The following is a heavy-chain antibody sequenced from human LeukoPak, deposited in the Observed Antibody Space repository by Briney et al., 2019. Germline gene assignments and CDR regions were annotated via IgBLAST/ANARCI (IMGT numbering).Heavy chain of an antibody. CDR2: ISYDGSNK. CDR3: ARQNSGVFLGMDV. J-gene: IGHJ6*03. D-gene: IGHD3-10*01. CDR1: GFTFSSYA. V-gene: IGHV3-30-3*01. Sequence: PGGSLRLSCAASGFTFSSYAMHWVRQAPGKGLEGVAVISYDGSNKYYADSVKGRFTISRDNAKNSLYLQMNSLRAEDTAVYYCARQNSGVFLGMDVWGKGTTVTVSS.